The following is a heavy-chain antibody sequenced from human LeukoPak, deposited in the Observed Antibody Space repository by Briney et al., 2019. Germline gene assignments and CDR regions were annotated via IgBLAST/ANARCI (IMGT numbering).Heavy chain of an antibody. CDR3: ARDRHYFGSGRAPPGF. D-gene: IGHD3-10*01. V-gene: IGHV3-21*06. CDR2: ITSTGSYI. CDR1: GFTFSSYT. Sequence: PGGSLRLSCAASGFTFSSYTLTWVRQAPGKGLEWVSSITSTGSYIYYADSVKGRFTISRNNAENSLFLQMNSLKAEDTAVYYCARDRHYFGSGRAPPGFWGQGVLVIVSS. J-gene: IGHJ4*02.